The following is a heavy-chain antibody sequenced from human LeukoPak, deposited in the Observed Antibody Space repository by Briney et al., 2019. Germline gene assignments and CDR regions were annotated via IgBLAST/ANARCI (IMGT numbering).Heavy chain of an antibody. D-gene: IGHD2-2*01. Sequence: PGGSLRLSCAASGFTFSSHALSWVRQAPGKGLEWVSSLSGSGYNTYYADSVKGRFTISRDNSKNTVYLQMNSLRAEDTAVYDCAKDPYGTMYFDYWGQGTLVTVSS. V-gene: IGHV3-23*01. CDR2: LSGSGYNT. J-gene: IGHJ4*02. CDR1: GFTFSSHA. CDR3: AKDPYGTMYFDY.